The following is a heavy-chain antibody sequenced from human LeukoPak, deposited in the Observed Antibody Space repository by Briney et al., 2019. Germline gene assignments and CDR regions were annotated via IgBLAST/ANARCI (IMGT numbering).Heavy chain of an antibody. J-gene: IGHJ4*02. Sequence: PSETLSLTCTVSGGSISSYYWSWIRQPPGKGLEWIGYIYYSGSTNYNPSLKSRVTISVDTSKNQVSLKLSSVTAADTAVYYCARVRRPIAARLHWFDYWGQGTLVTVSS. D-gene: IGHD6-6*01. CDR1: GGSISSYY. CDR3: ARVRRPIAARLHWFDY. V-gene: IGHV4-59*12. CDR2: IYYSGST.